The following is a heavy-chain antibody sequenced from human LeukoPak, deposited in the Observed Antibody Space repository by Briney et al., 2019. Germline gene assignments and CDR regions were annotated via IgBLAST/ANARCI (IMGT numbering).Heavy chain of an antibody. Sequence: GGSLRHSCAASGFTFSSYAMHWVRQAPGKGLEWVAVISYDGSNKYYADSVKGRFTISRDNSKNTLYLQMNSLRAEDTAVYYCARAGIVATNDYWGQGTLVTVSS. J-gene: IGHJ4*02. CDR3: ARAGIVATNDY. V-gene: IGHV3-30*04. CDR1: GFTFSSYA. D-gene: IGHD5-12*01. CDR2: ISYDGSNK.